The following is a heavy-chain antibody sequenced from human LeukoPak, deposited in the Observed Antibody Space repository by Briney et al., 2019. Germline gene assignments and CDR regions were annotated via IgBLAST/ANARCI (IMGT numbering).Heavy chain of an antibody. Sequence: GGSLRLSCAASGFTISDYYMDWVSQAPGKGLEWVGRIRNKSNSYTTEYAASVNRRFTISRDDSKNSLYLQMNSLKTEDTAVYYCTRVGNGIDYWGQGTLVTV. J-gene: IGHJ4*02. CDR1: GFTISDYY. CDR3: TRVGNGIDY. CDR2: IRNKSNSYTT. V-gene: IGHV3-72*01.